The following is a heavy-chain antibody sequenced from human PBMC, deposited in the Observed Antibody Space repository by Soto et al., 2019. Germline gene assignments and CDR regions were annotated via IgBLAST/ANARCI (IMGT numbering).Heavy chain of an antibody. D-gene: IGHD5-12*01. CDR1: GFTFSSYG. J-gene: IGHJ6*03. CDR2: ISYDGSNK. Sequence: QVQLVESGGGVVQPGRSLRLSCAASGFTFSSYGMHWVRQAPGKGLEWVAVISYDGSNKYYADSVKGRFTISRDNSKNTLYLQMNSLRADDTAVYYCAKNYSGYDWGPEEVFDYYMDVWGKGTTVTVSS. V-gene: IGHV3-30*18. CDR3: AKNYSGYDWGPEEVFDYYMDV.